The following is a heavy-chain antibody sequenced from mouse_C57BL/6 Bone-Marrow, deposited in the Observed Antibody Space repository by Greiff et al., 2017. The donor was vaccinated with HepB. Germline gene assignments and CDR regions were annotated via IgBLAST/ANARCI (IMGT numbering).Heavy chain of an antibody. J-gene: IGHJ3*01. Sequence: EVQLQQSGAELVRPGASVKLSCTASGFTFKDDYMHWVKQRPEQGLEWIGWIDPENGDTEYASKFQGKATITADTSSNPAYLQLSSLTAVDAAVYFCTTTYYYGSERLAYGGRGTLVTVSA. CDR1: GFTFKDDY. CDR2: IDPENGDT. V-gene: IGHV14-4*01. CDR3: TTTYYYGSERLAY. D-gene: IGHD1-1*01.